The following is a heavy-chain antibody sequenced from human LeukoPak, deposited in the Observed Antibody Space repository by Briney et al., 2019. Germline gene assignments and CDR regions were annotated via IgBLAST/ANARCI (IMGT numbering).Heavy chain of an antibody. D-gene: IGHD3-22*01. CDR2: ISAYNGNT. CDR1: GYTFTSYG. CDR3: ARGNHYDSSGPPGRLDY. Sequence: ASVKVSCKASGYTFTSYGISWVRQAPGQGLEWMGWISAYNGNTNYAQKLQGRVTITADKSTSTAYMELSSLRSEDTAVYYCARGNHYDSSGPPGRLDYWGQGTLVTVSS. J-gene: IGHJ4*02. V-gene: IGHV1-18*01.